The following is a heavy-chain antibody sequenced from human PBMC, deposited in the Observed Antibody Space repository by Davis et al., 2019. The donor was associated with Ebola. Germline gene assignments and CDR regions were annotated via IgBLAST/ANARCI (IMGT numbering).Heavy chain of an antibody. V-gene: IGHV4-39*01. J-gene: IGHJ4*02. D-gene: IGHD3-10*01. CDR1: GDSISSTTYY. CDR3: ARHQIGSYIDY. CDR2: VTYGGST. Sequence: SETLSLTCTVSGDSISSTTYYWGWIRQPPGKGLEWIGSVTYGGSTYSNPSLNSRVTISVGTSKNQVSLKLSSVTAADTAVFYCARHQIGSYIDYWGRGILVTVSS.